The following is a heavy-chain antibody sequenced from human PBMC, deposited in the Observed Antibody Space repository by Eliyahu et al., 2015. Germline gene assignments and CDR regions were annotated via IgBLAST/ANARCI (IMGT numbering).Heavy chain of an antibody. D-gene: IGHD2-2*02. Sequence: EVQLVESGGGLVQPGGSLRLSCAASGFTFSSYAMSWVRQAPGKGLEWVSAISGSGGSTYYADSVKGRFTISRDNSKNTLYLQMNSLRAEDTAVYYCAKGGHCSSTSCYNVFGRYYYGMDVWGQGTTVTVSS. CDR3: AKGGHCSSTSCYNVFGRYYYGMDV. CDR1: GFTFSSYA. V-gene: IGHV3-23*04. J-gene: IGHJ6*02. CDR2: ISGSGGST.